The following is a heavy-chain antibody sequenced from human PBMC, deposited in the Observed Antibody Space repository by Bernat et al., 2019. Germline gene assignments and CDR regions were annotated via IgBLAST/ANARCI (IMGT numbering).Heavy chain of an antibody. CDR1: GFTFSNAY. CDR3: TTHSRDRAFHI. CDR2: IKSNPDGGTT. D-gene: IGHD6-13*01. V-gene: IGHV3-15*01. J-gene: IGHJ3*02. Sequence: EVQLVESGGGLVKPGGSLRLSCAASGFTFSNAYMSWVRQAPGKGLEWVGRIKSNPDGGTTDYAAPVKDRFTISRDDSKNTLFLQMSSLKTEDTAVYYCTTHSRDRAFHIWGQGTLVTVSS.